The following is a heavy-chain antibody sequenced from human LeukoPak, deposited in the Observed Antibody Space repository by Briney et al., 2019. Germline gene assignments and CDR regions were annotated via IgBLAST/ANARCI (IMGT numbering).Heavy chain of an antibody. Sequence: PGKSLRLSCAASGFTFSNYGMHWVRQAPGKGLEWVAVISYDGSNKYYADSVKGRFTISRDNSKNTLYLQMNSLRAEDTAVYYCAKAEVGATTGADYWGQGTLVTVSS. D-gene: IGHD1-26*01. J-gene: IGHJ4*02. CDR3: AKAEVGATTGADY. CDR1: GFTFSNYG. CDR2: ISYDGSNK. V-gene: IGHV3-30*18.